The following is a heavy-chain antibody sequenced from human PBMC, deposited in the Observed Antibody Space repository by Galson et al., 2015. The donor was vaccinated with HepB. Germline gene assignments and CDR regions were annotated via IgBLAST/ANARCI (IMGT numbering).Heavy chain of an antibody. V-gene: IGHV2-5*02. CDR2: TWDDEK. CDR1: GFSFTTSGVG. CDR3: ARKGPNWYFDF. Sequence: PALVKPTQTLTLTCTFSGFSFTTSGVGVGWIRQPPGKAPEWLAATWDDEKRYSPSLKSRLTITKDTSKNQVVLTMTNLDPVDTATYYCARKGPNWYFDFWGRGTLVTVSS. J-gene: IGHJ2*01.